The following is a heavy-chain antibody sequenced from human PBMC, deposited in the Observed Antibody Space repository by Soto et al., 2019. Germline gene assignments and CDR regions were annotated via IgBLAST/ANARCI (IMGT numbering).Heavy chain of an antibody. Sequence: EVQLVESGGGLVKPGGSLRLACAASGFTFSSYSMNWVRQAPGKGLEWVSSISSSSSYIYYADSVKGRFTISRDNPKNSLYLQMNSLRAEDTAVYYCARVTLNGGYYFDYWGQGTLVTVSS. J-gene: IGHJ4*02. CDR2: ISSSSSYI. CDR1: GFTFSSYS. D-gene: IGHD3-3*01. V-gene: IGHV3-21*01. CDR3: ARVTLNGGYYFDY.